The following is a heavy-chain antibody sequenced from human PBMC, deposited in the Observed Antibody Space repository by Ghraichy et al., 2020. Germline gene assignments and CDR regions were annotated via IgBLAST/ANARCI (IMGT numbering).Heavy chain of an antibody. D-gene: IGHD2-8*01. CDR2: IYTIGST. J-gene: IGHJ6*02. CDR3: ARHNGEGSLMDV. CDR1: GGSISSYY. V-gene: IGHV4-4*09. Sequence: ETLSLTCTVSGGSISSYYWSWIRQPPGKGLEWIGYIYTIGSTNYNPSLKSRVTISVDTSKNQFSLKLSSVTAADTAVYYCARHNGEGSLMDVWGQGTTVTVSS.